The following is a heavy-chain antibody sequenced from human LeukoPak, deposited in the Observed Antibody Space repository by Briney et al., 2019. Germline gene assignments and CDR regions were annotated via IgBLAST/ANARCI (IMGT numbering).Heavy chain of an antibody. Sequence: SETLSLACTVSGGSISSSSYYWGWIRQPPGKGLEWIGSIYYSGSTYYNPSLKSRVTISVDTSKNQFSLKLSSVTAADTAVYYCARYFDWYNIRVDWFDPWGQGTLVTVSS. V-gene: IGHV4-39*01. D-gene: IGHD3-9*01. CDR1: GGSISSSSYY. J-gene: IGHJ5*02. CDR3: ARYFDWYNIRVDWFDP. CDR2: IYYSGST.